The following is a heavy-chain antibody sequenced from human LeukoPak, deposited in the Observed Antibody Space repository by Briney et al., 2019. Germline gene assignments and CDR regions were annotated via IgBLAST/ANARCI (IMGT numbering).Heavy chain of an antibody. D-gene: IGHD6-13*01. J-gene: IGHJ6*03. CDR1: GGTFSSYA. Sequence: ASVKVSYKASGGTFSSYAISWVRQAPGQGLEWMGGIIPIFGTANYAQKFQGRITITADKSTSTAYMELSSLRSEDTAVYYCASTTGTAPFTYCYYYYMDVWGKGTTVTVSS. CDR3: ASTTGTAPFTYCYYYYMDV. CDR2: IIPIFGTA. V-gene: IGHV1-69*06.